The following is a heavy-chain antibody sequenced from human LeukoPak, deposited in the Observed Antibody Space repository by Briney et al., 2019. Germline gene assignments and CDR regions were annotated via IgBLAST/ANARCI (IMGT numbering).Heavy chain of an antibody. D-gene: IGHD3-10*01. CDR2: INPSGGST. V-gene: IGHV1-46*01. CDR3: AREMYGSGEFDP. J-gene: IGHJ5*02. Sequence: ASVKVSCKASGYTFTSYYMHWVRQAPGEGLEWMGIINPSGGSTSYAQKFQGRVTMTRDMSTSTAYMELRSLGSDDTAVYYCAREMYGSGEFDPWGQGTLVTVSS. CDR1: GYTFTSYY.